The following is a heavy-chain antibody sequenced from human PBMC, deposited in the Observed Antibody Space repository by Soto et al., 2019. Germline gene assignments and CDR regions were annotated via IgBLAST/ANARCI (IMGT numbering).Heavy chain of an antibody. CDR2: IWYDGNTK. Sequence: QVQLVESGGGVVQPGRSLRLSCAASGFIFSSYGMHWVRQAPGKGLEWVAVIWYDGNTKYYADSVKGRFTISRDSSKNTLYLQMNSLRAEDTAVYYCARGRTVIDYWCQGTLVTVSS. D-gene: IGHD4-4*01. V-gene: IGHV3-33*01. CDR3: ARGRTVIDY. CDR1: GFIFSSYG. J-gene: IGHJ4*02.